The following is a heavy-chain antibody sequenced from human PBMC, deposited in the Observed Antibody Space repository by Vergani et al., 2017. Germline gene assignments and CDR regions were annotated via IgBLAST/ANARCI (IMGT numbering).Heavy chain of an antibody. CDR1: GGTFSSNS. CDR2: IIPIFGTT. J-gene: IGHJ4*02. Sequence: QGQLAQSGAEVKKPGSSVKVSCKASGGTFSSNSISWVRQAPGQGLEWMGRIIPIFGTTSYAQKFQGRVTILADESTSTAYMGLSSLRSEDTAVYYCARSSGYSSYYFDFGGQGTLVTVPS. D-gene: IGHD3-22*01. CDR3: ARSSGYSSYYFDF. V-gene: IGHV1-69*13.